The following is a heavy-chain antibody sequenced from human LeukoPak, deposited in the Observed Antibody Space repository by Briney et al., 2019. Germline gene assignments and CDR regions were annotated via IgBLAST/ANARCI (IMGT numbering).Heavy chain of an antibody. V-gene: IGHV3-23*01. D-gene: IGHD2-2*01. CDR1: GFTFSSYA. CDR3: AKDRYCSSTTCSRYFDY. Sequence: GGSLRLSCAASGFTFSSYAMRWVRQAPGKGLEWASAISTNGGSTYYADSVRGRFTVSRDNAMNTLYLQMNSLRAEDTAVYYCAKDRYCSSTTCSRYFDYWGQGTLVTVSS. J-gene: IGHJ4*02. CDR2: ISTNGGST.